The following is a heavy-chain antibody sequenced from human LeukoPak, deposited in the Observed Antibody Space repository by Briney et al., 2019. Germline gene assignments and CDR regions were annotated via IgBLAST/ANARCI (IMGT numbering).Heavy chain of an antibody. Sequence: ASVKVSCKASGYTFTSYAMHWVRQAPGQRLEWMGWINAGNGNTKYSQKFQGRVTITRDTSASTAYMELSSLRPEDTAVYYCARDLWDIVVAGVDTAMGIFDYWGQGTLVTVSS. V-gene: IGHV1-3*01. CDR1: GYTFTSYA. CDR2: INAGNGNT. D-gene: IGHD5-18*01. CDR3: ARDLWDIVVAGVDTAMGIFDY. J-gene: IGHJ4*02.